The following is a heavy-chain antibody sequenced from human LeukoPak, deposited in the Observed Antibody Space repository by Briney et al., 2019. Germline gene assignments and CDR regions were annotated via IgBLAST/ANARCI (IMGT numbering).Heavy chain of an antibody. Sequence: GASVKLSRKASGYTFTGYYMHWVRQALGQGGEWMGWINPNSGGTNYAQKFQGRVTMTRDTSISTAYMEMSRLRSDDTAVYYCARVPYSSSWSGVYYFDYWGQGTLVTVSS. CDR3: ARVPYSSSWSGVYYFDY. J-gene: IGHJ4*02. CDR2: INPNSGGT. V-gene: IGHV1-2*02. D-gene: IGHD6-13*01. CDR1: GYTFTGYY.